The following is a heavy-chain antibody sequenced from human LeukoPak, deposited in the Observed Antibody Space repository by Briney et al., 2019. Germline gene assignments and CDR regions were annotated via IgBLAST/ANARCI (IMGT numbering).Heavy chain of an antibody. D-gene: IGHD6-13*01. Sequence: GASVKVSCKASGYTFTTYYMHWARQAPGQGLEWMGIINPSVASIIYAQKFHGTATMTREKSTSTVYMELSSLRPEDTAVYYCATVTSQLGFDYWGQGTLVTVSS. CDR3: ATVTSQLGFDY. J-gene: IGHJ4*02. V-gene: IGHV1-46*03. CDR2: INPSVASI. CDR1: GYTFTTYY.